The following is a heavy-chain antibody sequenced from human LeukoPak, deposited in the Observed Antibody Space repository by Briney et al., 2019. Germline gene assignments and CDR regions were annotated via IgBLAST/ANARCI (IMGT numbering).Heavy chain of an antibody. V-gene: IGHV4-39*01. CDR3: ARRRYYYGPGSLPYNWFDP. J-gene: IGHJ5*02. Sequence: PSETLSLTCTVSGGSISSSSYYWGWIRQPPGKGLEWIGSIYYSGSTYYNPSLKSRVTISVDTSKNQFSLKLSSVTAADTAVYYCARRRYYYGPGSLPYNWFDPWGQGTLVTVSS. CDR1: GGSISSSSYY. D-gene: IGHD3-10*01. CDR2: IYYSGST.